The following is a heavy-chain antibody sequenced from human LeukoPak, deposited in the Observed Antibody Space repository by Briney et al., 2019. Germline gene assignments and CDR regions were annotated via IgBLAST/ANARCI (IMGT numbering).Heavy chain of an antibody. Sequence: PSETLSLTCAVYGGSFSGYYWSWIRQPPGKGLEWIGEINHSGSTNYNPSLKSRVTISVDTSKNQFSLKLSSVTAADTAVYYCARERGRHYYDSSGYYRYFQHWGQGTLVIVSS. D-gene: IGHD3-22*01. CDR3: ARERGRHYYDSSGYYRYFQH. CDR2: INHSGST. J-gene: IGHJ1*01. V-gene: IGHV4-34*01. CDR1: GGSFSGYY.